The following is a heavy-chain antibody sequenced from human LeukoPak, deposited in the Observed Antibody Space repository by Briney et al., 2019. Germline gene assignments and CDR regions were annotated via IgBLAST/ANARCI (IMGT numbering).Heavy chain of an antibody. CDR1: GGTFSSYA. D-gene: IGHD3-3*01. CDR3: ATSRITIFGVVITDFDY. CDR2: IIPIFGTA. V-gene: IGHV1-69*05. Sequence: SVKVSCKASGGTFSSYAISWVRQAPGQGLEWMGGIIPIFGTANYAQKFQGRVTITTDESTSTAYMELSSLRSEDTAVYYCATSRITIFGVVITDFDYWGQGTLVTVSS. J-gene: IGHJ4*02.